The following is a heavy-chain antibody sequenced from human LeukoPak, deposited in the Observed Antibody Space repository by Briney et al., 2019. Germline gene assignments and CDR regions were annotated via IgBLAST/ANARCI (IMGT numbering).Heavy chain of an antibody. CDR1: GGTFSSYA. Sequence: PVKVSCKASGGTFSSYAISWVRQAPGQGLEWMGGIIPIFGTANYAQKFQGRVTITADESTSTAYMELSSLRSEDTAVYYCANTGYSSGWPHFDYWGQGTLVTVSS. D-gene: IGHD6-19*01. CDR3: ANTGYSSGWPHFDY. V-gene: IGHV1-69*13. J-gene: IGHJ4*02. CDR2: IIPIFGTA.